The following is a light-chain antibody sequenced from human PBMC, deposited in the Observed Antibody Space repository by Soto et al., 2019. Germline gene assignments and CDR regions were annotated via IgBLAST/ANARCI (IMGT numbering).Light chain of an antibody. CDR3: HQYGSSPPGT. CDR2: GAS. CDR1: QSVSSSY. J-gene: IGKJ1*01. V-gene: IGKV3-20*01. Sequence: EIVLTQSPGTLSLSPGERATLSCRASQSVSSSYLAWYQQKPGQAPRLLIYGASSRATGIPDRFSGSGSRTDFTLTISRLEPEDFAVYYCHQYGSSPPGTFGQGTKVEIK.